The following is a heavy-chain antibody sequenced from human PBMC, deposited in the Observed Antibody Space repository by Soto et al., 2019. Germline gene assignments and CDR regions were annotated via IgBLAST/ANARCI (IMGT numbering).Heavy chain of an antibody. J-gene: IGHJ6*03. CDR2: INAGNGNT. V-gene: IGHV1-3*01. D-gene: IGHD2-8*01. CDR3: ARDSHCTNGVCYNDYYYMDV. CDR1: GYTFASYA. Sequence: GASEKVSCKASGYTFASYAMHWVRQAPGQRLEWMGWINAGNGNTKYSQKFQGRVTITRDTSASTAYMDLSSLRSEDTVVYYCARDSHCTNGVCYNDYYYMDVWGKGTTVTVSS.